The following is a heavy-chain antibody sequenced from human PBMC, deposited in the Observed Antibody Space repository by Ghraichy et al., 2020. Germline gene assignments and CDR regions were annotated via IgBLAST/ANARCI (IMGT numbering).Heavy chain of an antibody. CDR3: ARVGYYGSVDY. CDR1: GFTFSRYW. D-gene: IGHD3-10*01. V-gene: IGHV3-7*01. CDR2: IKEDGSEK. J-gene: IGHJ4*02. Sequence: GGSLRLSCAASGFTFSRYWMSWVRQVPGKGLELLANIKEDGSEKYYVDSVKGRFTISRDNAKNSLYLQMNSLRAEDTAVYYCARVGYYGSVDYWGQGTLVTASS.